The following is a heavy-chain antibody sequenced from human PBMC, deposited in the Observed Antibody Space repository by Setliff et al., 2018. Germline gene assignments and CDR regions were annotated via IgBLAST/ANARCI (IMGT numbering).Heavy chain of an antibody. CDR3: ARGPLHYDFWSGYYTVSWFDP. CDR2: INTNTGNP. CDR1: GYTFSGYY. J-gene: IGHJ5*02. Sequence: ASVKVSCKASGYTFSGYYMHWVRQAPGQGLEWMGWINTNTGNPTYAQGFTGRFVFSLDTSVSTAYLQISSLKAEDTAVYYCARGPLHYDFWSGYYTVSWFDPWGQGTLGTVSS. V-gene: IGHV7-4-1*02. D-gene: IGHD3-3*01.